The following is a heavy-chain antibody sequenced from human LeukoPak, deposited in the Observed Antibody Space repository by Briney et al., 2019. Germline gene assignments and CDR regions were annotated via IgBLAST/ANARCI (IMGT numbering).Heavy chain of an antibody. V-gene: IGHV3-48*01. D-gene: IGHD2-2*01. CDR1: GFTFSSYS. Sequence: GGSLRLSCAASGFTFSSYSMNWVRQAPGKGLEWVSYISSSSSTIYYPDSVKGRFTISRDNAKKSLYLQMNSLRAEDTAVYYCARAMESYQVLSHWGQGTLVTVSS. CDR3: ARAMESYQVLSH. CDR2: ISSSSSTI. J-gene: IGHJ4*02.